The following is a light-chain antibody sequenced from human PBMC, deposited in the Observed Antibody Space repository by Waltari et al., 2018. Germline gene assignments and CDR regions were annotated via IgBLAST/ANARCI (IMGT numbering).Light chain of an antibody. CDR2: EVD. Sequence: QSALTQPPSASGSPGQTVIIACTGPRRDLGAYKYVSWYQPIPGRAPALIIYEVDRRPPGVPDRFSGSKSGNTASLTVSGLQTEDEGDYYCSSYAGSNKLIFGGVTKLTVL. V-gene: IGLV2-8*01. J-gene: IGLJ2*01. CDR3: SSYAGSNKLI. CDR1: RRDLGAYKY.